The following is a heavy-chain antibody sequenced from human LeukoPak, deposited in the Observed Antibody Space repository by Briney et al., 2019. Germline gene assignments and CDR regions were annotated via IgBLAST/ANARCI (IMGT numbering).Heavy chain of an antibody. D-gene: IGHD6-19*01. CDR3: ARDLVGYSSWDYYGMDV. Sequence: SVKVSCKASGFTFTSSAMQWVRQARGQRLEWIGWIVVGSGNTNYAQKFQERVTITRDMSTSTAYMELSSLRSEDTAVYYCARDLVGYSSWDYYGMDVWGQGTTVTVSS. V-gene: IGHV1-58*02. CDR1: GFTFTSSA. CDR2: IVVGSGNT. J-gene: IGHJ6*02.